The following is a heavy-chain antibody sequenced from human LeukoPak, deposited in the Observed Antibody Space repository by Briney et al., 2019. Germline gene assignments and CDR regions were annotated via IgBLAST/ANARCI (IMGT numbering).Heavy chain of an antibody. Sequence: PSETLSLTCAVYGGSFSGYYWSWIRQPPGKGLEWIGEINHSGSTIYNPSLKSRVTISVDTSKNQFSLKLSSVTAADTAVYYCARGSRGGLRSRYFDLWGRGTLVTVSS. CDR3: ARGSRGGLRSRYFDL. V-gene: IGHV4-34*01. CDR1: GGSFSGYY. D-gene: IGHD2/OR15-2a*01. J-gene: IGHJ2*01. CDR2: INHSGST.